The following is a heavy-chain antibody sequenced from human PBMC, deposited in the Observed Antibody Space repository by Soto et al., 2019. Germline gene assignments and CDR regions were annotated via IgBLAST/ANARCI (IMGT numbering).Heavy chain of an antibody. Sequence: LRLSCAASGFTFSSYSMNWVRQAPGKGLEWVSSISSSSSYIYYADSVKGRFTISRDNSRNMLFLQMNSLRPDDTAVYYCARAPSGSYPEFDYWGQGTLVTVSS. D-gene: IGHD1-26*01. CDR2: ISSSSSYI. J-gene: IGHJ4*02. CDR3: ARAPSGSYPEFDY. V-gene: IGHV3-21*01. CDR1: GFTFSSYS.